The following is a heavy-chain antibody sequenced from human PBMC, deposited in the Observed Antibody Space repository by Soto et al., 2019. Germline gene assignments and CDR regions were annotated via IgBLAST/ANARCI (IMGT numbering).Heavy chain of an antibody. Sequence: QVQLVESGGGVVQPGRSLRLSCAASGFTFSSYGMHWVRQAPGKGLEWVAVIWYDGSNKYYADSVKGRFTISRDNSKNTLYLQMNSPRAEDTAVYYCARDRLYCSGGSCYSSHYFDYWGQGTLVTVSS. CDR3: ARDRLYCSGGSCYSSHYFDY. CDR2: IWYDGSNK. CDR1: GFTFSSYG. J-gene: IGHJ4*02. V-gene: IGHV3-33*01. D-gene: IGHD2-15*01.